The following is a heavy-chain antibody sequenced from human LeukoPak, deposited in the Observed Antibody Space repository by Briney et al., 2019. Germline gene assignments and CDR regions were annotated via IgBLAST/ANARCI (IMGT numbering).Heavy chain of an antibody. CDR2: ISGSGGST. Sequence: GGSLRLSCAASGFTFSSYAMSWVRQAPGKGLEWVSAISGSGGSTYYADSVKGRFTISRDNSKNTLYLQMNSLRAEDTAVYYCAREPLLWFGENWFDPWGQGTLVTVSS. V-gene: IGHV3-23*01. J-gene: IGHJ5*02. CDR3: AREPLLWFGENWFDP. CDR1: GFTFSSYA. D-gene: IGHD3-10*01.